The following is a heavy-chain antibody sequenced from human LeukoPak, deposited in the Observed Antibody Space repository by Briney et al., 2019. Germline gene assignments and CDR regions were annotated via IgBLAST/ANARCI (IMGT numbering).Heavy chain of an antibody. J-gene: IGHJ6*02. Sequence: PGGSLRLSCAASGFTFSDYYMSWIRQAPGKGLEWVSYISSSGSTIYYADSVKGRFTISRDNAKKSLYLQMNSLRAEDTAVYYCARQPTAVTTDYYYYGMDVWGQGTTVTVSS. CDR2: ISSSGSTI. V-gene: IGHV3-11*01. D-gene: IGHD4-17*01. CDR3: ARQPTAVTTDYYYYGMDV. CDR1: GFTFSDYY.